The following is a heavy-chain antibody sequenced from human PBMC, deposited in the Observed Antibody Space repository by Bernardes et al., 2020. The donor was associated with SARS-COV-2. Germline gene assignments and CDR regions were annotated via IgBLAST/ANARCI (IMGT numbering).Heavy chain of an antibody. V-gene: IGHV4-39*01. CDR2: VYYTGST. D-gene: IGHD7-27*01. CDR3: ARRPSWVDY. J-gene: IGHJ4*02. Sequence: SEPLSLTCTVSGGSISSSNYYWDWLRQPPGTGLEWIGSVYYTGSTYYNPSLKSRVTMSIDTSKNQFSLKLSSVTAEDTAVYYCARRPSWVDYWGPGTLVTVSS. CDR1: GGSISSSNYY.